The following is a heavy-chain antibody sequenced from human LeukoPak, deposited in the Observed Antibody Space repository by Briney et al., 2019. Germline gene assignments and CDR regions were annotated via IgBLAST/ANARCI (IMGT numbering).Heavy chain of an antibody. CDR2: IYNSGGT. Sequence: PSETLSLTCTVSGGSISSYYWSWIRQPPGKGLEWIGYIYNSGGTNYNPSLKSRVTISVDTSKNQFSLKLSSVTAADTAVYYCARAGSVLFDYWGQGTLVTVSS. D-gene: IGHD1-26*01. CDR3: ARAGSVLFDY. CDR1: GGSISSYY. V-gene: IGHV4-59*01. J-gene: IGHJ4*02.